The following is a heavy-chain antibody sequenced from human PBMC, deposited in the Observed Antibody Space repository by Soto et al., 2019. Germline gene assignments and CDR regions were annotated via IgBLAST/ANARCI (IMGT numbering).Heavy chain of an antibody. Sequence: AAVKVSCKASGYTSTVYYMHCVGQSPVQWREWMGWINPNSGGTNYAQKFQGWVTMTRDTSISTAYMELSRLRSDDTAVYYCARDSHYYDSSGYYLDAFDIWGQGTMVTVSS. CDR2: INPNSGGT. CDR3: ARDSHYYDSSGYYLDAFDI. V-gene: IGHV1-2*04. J-gene: IGHJ3*02. D-gene: IGHD3-22*01. CDR1: GYTSTVYY.